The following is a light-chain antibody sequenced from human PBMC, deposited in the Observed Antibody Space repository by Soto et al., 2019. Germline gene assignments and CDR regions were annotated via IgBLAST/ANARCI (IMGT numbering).Light chain of an antibody. CDR2: EGS. Sequence: QSALTQPASVSGSPGQSITISCTGTSSDVGSYNLVSWYQQHPGKAPKLMIYEGSKRPSGVSNRFSGSKSGNTASLTISGLQAEDEADNYCCSYAGRWVFGGGTKLTVL. CDR1: SSDVGSYNL. V-gene: IGLV2-23*01. CDR3: CSYAGRWV. J-gene: IGLJ2*01.